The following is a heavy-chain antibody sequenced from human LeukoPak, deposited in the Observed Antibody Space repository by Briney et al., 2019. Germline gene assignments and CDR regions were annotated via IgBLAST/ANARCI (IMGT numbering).Heavy chain of an antibody. CDR3: ARVGDHFHWYLDL. D-gene: IGHD3-10*01. V-gene: IGHV3-53*01. CDR1: GFTVGTNY. CDR2: LYSGSDT. J-gene: IGHJ2*01. Sequence: GGSLRLSCAASGFTVGTNYVTWVRQAPGKGLEWVSILYSGSDTYYANSVKGRFTISRDSSKNILFLQMNDLRAEDTAVYYCARVGDHFHWYLDLWGRGTLVTVSS.